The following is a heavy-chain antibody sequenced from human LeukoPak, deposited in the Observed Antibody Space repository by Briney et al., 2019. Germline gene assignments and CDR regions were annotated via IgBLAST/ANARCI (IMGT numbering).Heavy chain of an antibody. J-gene: IGHJ4*02. V-gene: IGHV4-39*01. D-gene: IGHD3-3*01. CDR1: GGSISSNNYF. CDR2: IYDSGST. Sequence: PSETLSLTCTVPGGSISSNNYFWGWIRQPPGKGLEWIGSIYDSGSTYYNPSLKSRVTISVDTSKNQFSLKLNSVTAADTAMYYCQSRFLEWLLDYWGQGTLVTVSS. CDR3: QSRFLEWLLDY.